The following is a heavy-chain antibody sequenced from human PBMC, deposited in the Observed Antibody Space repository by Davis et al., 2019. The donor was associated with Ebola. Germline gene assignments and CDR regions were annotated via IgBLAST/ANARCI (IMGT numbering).Heavy chain of an antibody. V-gene: IGHV4-59*01. J-gene: IGHJ6*04. CDR2: IDYSGTT. CDR3: ARDSLRSDSTGYYYYYYGMDI. CDR1: GDSFSTYH. Sequence: SETLSLTCTVSGDSFSTYHWTWIRQSPGKGLEWIGDIDYSGTTNYNPSLKSRVFIAKDTSKNQFTLNLRSATAADTAVYFCARDSLRSDSTGYYYYYYGMDIWGKGTTVTVSS. D-gene: IGHD5-12*01.